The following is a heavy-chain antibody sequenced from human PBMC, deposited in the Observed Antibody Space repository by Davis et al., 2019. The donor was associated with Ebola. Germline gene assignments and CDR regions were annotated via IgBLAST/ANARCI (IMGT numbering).Heavy chain of an antibody. CDR2: ISDDGSTK. J-gene: IGHJ4*02. Sequence: SLKISCAASGFTFSSYAMHWLRQAADKGLEWVAVISDDGSTKYYADSVKGRFTISRDNSKNTLYLQMNSLRAEDTAVYYCARGPLWFGELTRYYFAYWGQGTLVTVAS. CDR3: ARGPLWFGELTRYYFAY. V-gene: IGHV3-30-3*01. D-gene: IGHD3-10*01. CDR1: GFTFSSYA.